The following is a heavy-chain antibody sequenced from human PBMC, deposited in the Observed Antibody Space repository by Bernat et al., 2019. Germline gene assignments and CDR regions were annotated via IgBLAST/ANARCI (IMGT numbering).Heavy chain of an antibody. D-gene: IGHD2-15*01. J-gene: IGHJ4*02. Sequence: EVQLVESGGGLVQPGGSLKLSCAASGFTFSGSTMHWVRQASWKGLEWVGRIRNKANSYATAYAASVKDRFTISRDDSKNTAYLQMNSLKTEDTAVYYCTRQAAGFDYWGQGTLVTVSS. CDR2: IRNKANSYAT. CDR3: TRQAAGFDY. V-gene: IGHV3-73*02. CDR1: GFTFSGST.